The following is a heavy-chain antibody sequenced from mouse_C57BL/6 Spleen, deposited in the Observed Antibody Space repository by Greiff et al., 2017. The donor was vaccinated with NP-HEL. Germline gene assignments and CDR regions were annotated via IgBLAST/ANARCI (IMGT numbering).Heavy chain of an antibody. J-gene: IGHJ2*01. Sequence: EVKLVESGGGLVKPGGSLKLSCAASGFTFSDYGMHWVRQAPEKGLEWVAYISSGSSTIYYAATVKGRFTISRDNAKNTLFLQMTSLRSEDTAMYYCAREYGYLDYWGQGTTLTVSS. CDR1: GFTFSDYG. V-gene: IGHV5-17*01. CDR2: ISSGSSTI. CDR3: AREYGYLDY. D-gene: IGHD2-10*02.